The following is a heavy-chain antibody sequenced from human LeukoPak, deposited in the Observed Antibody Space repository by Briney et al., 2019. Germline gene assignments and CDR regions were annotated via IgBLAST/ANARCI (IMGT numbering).Heavy chain of an antibody. V-gene: IGHV4-34*01. Sequence: SETLSLTCAVYGGSFSGYYWSWIRQPPGKGLEWIGEINHSGSTNYNPSLKSRVTISVDTSKNQFSLKLSSVTAADTAVYYCARDRYYGSVSYYNARRGYFDYWGQGTLVTVSS. D-gene: IGHD3-10*01. CDR3: ARDRYYGSVSYYNARRGYFDY. J-gene: IGHJ4*02. CDR1: GGSFSGYY. CDR2: INHSGST.